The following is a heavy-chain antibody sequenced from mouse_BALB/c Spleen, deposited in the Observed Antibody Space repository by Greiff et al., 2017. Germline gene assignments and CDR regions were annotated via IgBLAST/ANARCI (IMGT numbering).Heavy chain of an antibody. CDR2: ISSGGSYT. V-gene: IGHV5-6*01. CDR3: ARQDGNYIDD. D-gene: IGHD2-1*01. CDR1: GFTFSSYG. J-gene: IGHJ2*01. Sequence: EVKLVESGGDLVKPGGSLKLSCAASGFTFSSYGMSWVRQTPDKRLEWVATISSGGSYTYYPDSVKGRFTISRDNAKNTLYLQMSSLKSEDTAMYYCARQDGNYIDDWGQGTTLTVSS.